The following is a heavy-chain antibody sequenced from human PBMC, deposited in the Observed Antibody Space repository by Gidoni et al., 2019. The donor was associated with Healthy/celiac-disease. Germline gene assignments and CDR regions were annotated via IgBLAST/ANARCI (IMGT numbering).Heavy chain of an antibody. CDR3: ARLSGEYYDFWSGYYTHPYYFDY. J-gene: IGHJ4*02. CDR2: IYYSGST. V-gene: IGHV4-59*01. Sequence: QVQLQESGPGLVKPSETLSLTCPVSGGSISSYYWRWIRQPPGKGLEWIGYIYYSGSTNYNPSLKSRVTISVDTSKNQFSLKLSSVTAADTAVYYCARLSGEYYDFWSGYYTHPYYFDYWGQGTLVTVSS. CDR1: GGSISSYY. D-gene: IGHD3-3*01.